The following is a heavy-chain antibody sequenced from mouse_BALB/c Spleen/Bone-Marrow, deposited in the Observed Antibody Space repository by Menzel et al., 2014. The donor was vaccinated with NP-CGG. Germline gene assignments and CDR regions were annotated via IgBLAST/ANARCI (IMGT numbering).Heavy chain of an antibody. CDR1: GFNIKDTY. CDR3: VHGNYVVY. V-gene: IGHV14-3*02. CDR2: IDPANGNT. Sequence: VQLKQSGAELVKPGASVKLSCTASGFNIKDTYMHWVKQRPEQGLEWIGRIDPANGNTKYDPKFQGKATITADTSSNTAYLQLSSLTSEDTAVYYCVHGNYVVYWGQGTTLTVSS. J-gene: IGHJ2*01. D-gene: IGHD2-1*01.